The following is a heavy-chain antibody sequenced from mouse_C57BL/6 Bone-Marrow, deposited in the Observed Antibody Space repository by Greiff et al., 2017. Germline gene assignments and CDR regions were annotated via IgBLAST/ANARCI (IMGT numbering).Heavy chain of an antibody. V-gene: IGHV1-75*01. Sequence: VQLQQSGPELVKPGASVKISCKASGYTFTDYYINWVKQRPGQGLEWIGWIFPGSGSTYYNEKFKGKATLTVDKSSSTAYMLLSSLTSEDSAVYFCARRGYYSNNAMDYGGKGTSVSVSS. CDR2: IFPGSGST. CDR1: GYTFTDYY. CDR3: ARRGYYSNNAMDY. J-gene: IGHJ4*01. D-gene: IGHD2-5*01.